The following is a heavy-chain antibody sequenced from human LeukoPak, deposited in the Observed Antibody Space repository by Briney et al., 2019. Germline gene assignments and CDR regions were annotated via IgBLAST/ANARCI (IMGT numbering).Heavy chain of an antibody. Sequence: GGSLRLSCAASGFTFSSYSMNWVRQAPGKGLEWVSSISSSSSYIYYADSVKGRFTISTDNAKNSPYLQMNSLGAEDTAVYYGARVWFGELLYPDYWGQGTLVTVSS. CDR1: GFTFSSYS. CDR2: ISSSSSYI. V-gene: IGHV3-21*01. CDR3: ARVWFGELLYPDY. J-gene: IGHJ4*02. D-gene: IGHD3-10*01.